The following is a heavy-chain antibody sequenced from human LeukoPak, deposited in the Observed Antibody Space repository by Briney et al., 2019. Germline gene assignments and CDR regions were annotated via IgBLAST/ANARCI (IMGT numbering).Heavy chain of an antibody. J-gene: IGHJ4*02. D-gene: IGHD3-9*01. CDR3: SRAGPPDYDILTGYNSFFGA. Sequence: PGGSLRLSCTVSGFTVSSNSMSWVRQAPGKGLEWVANIKQDGSEKYYVDSVKGRFTISRDNAKNSLYLQMNSLRADDTAVYYCSRAGPPDYDILTGYNSFFGARGQGTLVTVSS. V-gene: IGHV3-7*01. CDR2: IKQDGSEK. CDR1: GFTVSSNS.